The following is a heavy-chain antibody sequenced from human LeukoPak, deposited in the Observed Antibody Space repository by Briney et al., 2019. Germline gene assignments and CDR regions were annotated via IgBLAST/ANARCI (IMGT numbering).Heavy chain of an antibody. J-gene: IGHJ4*02. D-gene: IGHD5-24*01. CDR2: INTNTGNP. Sequence: ASVTVSCTASGYTFTSYAMNWVRQVPGQGLEWMGWINTNTGNPTYAQGFTGRFVFSLDTSVSTAYLQISSLKAEDTAVYYCAREMATTAADYWGQGTLVTVSS. CDR3: AREMATTAADY. V-gene: IGHV7-4-1*02. CDR1: GYTFTSYA.